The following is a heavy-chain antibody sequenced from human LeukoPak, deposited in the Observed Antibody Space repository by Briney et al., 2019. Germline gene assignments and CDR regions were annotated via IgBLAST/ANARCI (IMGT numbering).Heavy chain of an antibody. D-gene: IGHD7-27*01. CDR3: ARDRLGIADY. V-gene: IGHV4-31*03. CDR1: GGSIGSGGYY. J-gene: IGHJ4*02. Sequence: SQTLSLTCTVSGGSIGSGGYYWSWIRQHPGKGLEWIGYIYYSGSTYYNPSLKSRVTISVDTSKNQFSLKLSSVTAADTAVYYCARDRLGIADYWGQGTLVTVSS. CDR2: IYYSGST.